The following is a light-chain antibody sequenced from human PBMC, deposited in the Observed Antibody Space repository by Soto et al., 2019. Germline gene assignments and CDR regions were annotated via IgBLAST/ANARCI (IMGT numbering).Light chain of an antibody. Sequence: AIRMTQSPSSLSASTGDRVTITCRASQGISSYLAWYQQKPGKAPNLLIYAASILQSGVPSRFSGSGSGTDFTPTITYLQPEDFATYYCQQANSFPWTFGQGTKVDIK. J-gene: IGKJ1*01. CDR3: QQANSFPWT. CDR1: QGISSY. CDR2: AAS. V-gene: IGKV1-8*01.